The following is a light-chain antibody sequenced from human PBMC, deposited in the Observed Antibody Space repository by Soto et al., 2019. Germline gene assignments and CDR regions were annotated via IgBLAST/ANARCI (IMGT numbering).Light chain of an antibody. CDR2: GAS. CDR1: QSVSSSY. CDR3: QQYGSSRT. V-gene: IGKV3-20*01. J-gene: IGKJ1*01. Sequence: QDPGTLSLSPGERAALSCRASQSVSSSYLAWYQQKPGQAPRLLIYGASSRATGIPDRFSGSGSGTDFTLTISRLEPEDFAVYYCQQYGSSRTFGQGTKVDIK.